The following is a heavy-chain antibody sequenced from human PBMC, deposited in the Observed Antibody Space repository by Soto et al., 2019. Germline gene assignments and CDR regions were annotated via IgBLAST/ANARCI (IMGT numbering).Heavy chain of an antibody. V-gene: IGHV1-24*01. CDR1: GYTLTELS. CDR3: ARTDYGGNSFDY. CDR2: FDPEDGET. D-gene: IGHD4-17*01. J-gene: IGHJ4*02. Sequence: ASVKVSCKVSGYTLTELSMHWVRQAPGKGLEWMGGFDPEDGETIYAQKFQGRVTMTEDTSTDTAYMELSSLRSEDTAVYYCARTDYGGNSFDYWGQGTLVTVSS.